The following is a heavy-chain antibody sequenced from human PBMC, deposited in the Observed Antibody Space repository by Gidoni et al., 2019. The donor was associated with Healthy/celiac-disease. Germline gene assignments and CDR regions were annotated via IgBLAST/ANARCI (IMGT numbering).Heavy chain of an antibody. CDR3: ARDPASSSSGYFDL. D-gene: IGHD6-13*01. Sequence: QAQLVQSGAAVTKPGSSVKVSSKAQGGSVTSYAISWVRQAPGQGLEWMGGIIPIFSTANYAQKFQGRVTITVDKSTSTAYMELSSLRSEDTAVYYCARDPASSSSGYFDLWGRGTLVTVSS. V-gene: IGHV1-69*06. CDR1: GGSVTSYA. CDR2: IIPIFSTA. J-gene: IGHJ2*01.